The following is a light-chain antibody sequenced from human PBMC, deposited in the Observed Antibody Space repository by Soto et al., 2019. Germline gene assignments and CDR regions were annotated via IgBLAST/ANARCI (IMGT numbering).Light chain of an antibody. Sequence: QSVLTQPPSASGTPGQRVTISCSGSSSNIGSNYVYWYQQLPGTAPKLLIYGNNQRPSGVPDRFSGSKSGTSASLAISGLRSEDEADYYCAAWDDSLSGNVVFGGGTKLTVL. CDR1: SSNIGSNY. CDR3: AAWDDSLSGNVV. CDR2: GNN. J-gene: IGLJ2*01. V-gene: IGLV1-47*01.